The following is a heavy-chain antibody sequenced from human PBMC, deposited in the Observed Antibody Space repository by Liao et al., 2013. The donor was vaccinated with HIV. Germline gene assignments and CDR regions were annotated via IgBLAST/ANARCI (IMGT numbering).Heavy chain of an antibody. D-gene: IGHD2-15*01. CDR1: GGSFSGYY. J-gene: IGHJ5*02. CDR3: ARSMLLRPNWFDP. CDR2: MNHSGST. Sequence: QVQLQQWGAGLLKPSETLSLTCAVYGGSFSGYYWSWIRQPAGKGLEWIGEMNHSGSTYYNPSLKSRVTISIDTSKNQFSLKLSSVTAADTAVYYCARSMLLRPNWFDPWGQGTLVTVSS. V-gene: IGHV4-34*01.